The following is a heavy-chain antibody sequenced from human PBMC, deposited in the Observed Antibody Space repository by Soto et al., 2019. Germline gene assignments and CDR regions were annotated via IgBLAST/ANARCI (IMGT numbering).Heavy chain of an antibody. V-gene: IGHV4-61*01. CDR3: AKGGSHWFDP. CDR1: GVSVTSDTSY. J-gene: IGHJ5*02. CDR2: ISYSGST. Sequence: PSETLSLTCSVSGVSVTSDTSYWSWIRQPPGKGLEWIGYISYSGSTKYNPFLKSRVTISADTSKNQFSLKLSSVTAADTALYYCAKGGSHWFDPWGQGPLVTVSS. D-gene: IGHD3-10*01.